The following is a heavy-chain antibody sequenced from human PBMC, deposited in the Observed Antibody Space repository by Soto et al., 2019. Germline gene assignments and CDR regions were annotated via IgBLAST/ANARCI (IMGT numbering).Heavy chain of an antibody. J-gene: IGHJ6*02. CDR3: ATGGGYYYYAMDV. D-gene: IGHD3-10*01. CDR2: INHSGGI. CDR1: GGSSTDNH. V-gene: IGHV4-34*01. Sequence: PSETLSLTCAVYGGSSTDNHWTWIRQSPGKGLEWIGKINHSGGISSNPSLTSRVTISIDTSKNKFFLKLKSVTAADTAVYYCATGGGYYYYAMDVWGQGTTVTVSS.